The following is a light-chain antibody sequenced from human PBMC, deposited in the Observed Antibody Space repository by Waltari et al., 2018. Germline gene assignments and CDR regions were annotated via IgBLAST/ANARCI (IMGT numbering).Light chain of an antibody. J-gene: IGKJ2*01. CDR3: QQSYSTPYMYT. CDR1: QSISSY. CDR2: AAS. Sequence: DIQMTPSPSSLSASVVDSVTITCRASQSISSYLNWYQQKPGKAPKLLIYAASSLQSGVPSRFSGSGSGTDFTLTISSLQPEDFATYYCQQSYSTPYMYTFGQGTKLEIK. V-gene: IGKV1-39*01.